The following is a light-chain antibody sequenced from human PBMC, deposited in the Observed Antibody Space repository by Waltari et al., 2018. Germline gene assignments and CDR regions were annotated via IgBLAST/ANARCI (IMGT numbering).Light chain of an antibody. CDR3: QHGHNWPLS. J-gene: IGKJ4*01. V-gene: IGKV3-11*01. CDR2: DAS. Sequence: EIVLTQSPATLSLSPGERATLSCWASQSISSHIAWYQQKPGQAPRLLVYDASNRATCIPAMFSGRGSGTDFTLTIGSLEPEDFAVYYCQHGHNWPLSFGGGTKVEI. CDR1: QSISSH.